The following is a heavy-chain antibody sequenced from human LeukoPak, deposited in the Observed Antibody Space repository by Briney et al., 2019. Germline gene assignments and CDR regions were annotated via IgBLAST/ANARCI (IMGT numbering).Heavy chain of an antibody. Sequence: ASVKVTCKASGYTFSTYGISWVRQAPGQGLEWMGWISAYKGNTYYAQKLQGRVTMTTDTSTSTAYMELRSLRSDDTAIYYCARDLYYYGSGSYYDVFDVWGQGTMVTVSS. CDR1: GYTFSTYG. D-gene: IGHD3-10*01. J-gene: IGHJ3*01. CDR2: ISAYKGNT. V-gene: IGHV1-18*01. CDR3: ARDLYYYGSGSYYDVFDV.